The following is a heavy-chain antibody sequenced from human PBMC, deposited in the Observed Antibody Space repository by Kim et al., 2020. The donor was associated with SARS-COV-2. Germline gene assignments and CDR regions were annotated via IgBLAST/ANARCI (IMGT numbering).Heavy chain of an antibody. Sequence: VKGRFTISRDDSKSIAYLQMNSLKTEDTAVYYCTRVYGAGDYYYYGMDVWGQGTTVTVSS. CDR3: TRVYGAGDYYYYGMDV. V-gene: IGHV3-49*02. D-gene: IGHD3-10*01. J-gene: IGHJ6*02.